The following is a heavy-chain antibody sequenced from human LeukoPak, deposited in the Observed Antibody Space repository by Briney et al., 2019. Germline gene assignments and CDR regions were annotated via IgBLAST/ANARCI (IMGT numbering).Heavy chain of an antibody. CDR2: IRSKAYGGTT. D-gene: IGHD3-3*01. J-gene: IGHJ4*02. CDR1: GFTFGDYA. V-gene: IGHV3-49*03. Sequence: GGSLRLSCTASGFTFGDYAMSWFRQAPGKGLEWVGFIRSKAYGGTTEYAASVKGRFTISRDDSNSIAYLQMNSLKTEDTAVYYCTRDPYYDFWSGYYVGWGQGTLVTVSS. CDR3: TRDPYYDFWSGYYVG.